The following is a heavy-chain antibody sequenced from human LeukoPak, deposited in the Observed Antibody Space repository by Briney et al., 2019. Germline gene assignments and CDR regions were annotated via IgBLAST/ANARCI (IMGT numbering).Heavy chain of an antibody. V-gene: IGHV3-30*18. CDR2: ISYDGSNK. CDR1: GFTFSSYG. D-gene: IGHD3-9*01. Sequence: PGGSPRLSCAASGFTFSSYGMHWVRQAPGKGLEWVAVISYDGSNKYYADSVKGRFTISRDNSKNTLYLQMNSLRAEDTAVYYCAKSRGYFDWLAIDYWGQGTLVTVSS. J-gene: IGHJ4*02. CDR3: AKSRGYFDWLAIDY.